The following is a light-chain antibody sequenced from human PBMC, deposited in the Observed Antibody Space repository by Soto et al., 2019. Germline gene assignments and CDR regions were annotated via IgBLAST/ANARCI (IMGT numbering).Light chain of an antibody. CDR3: QHRDNWSYI. Sequence: EIVLTQSPATLSLSPGERATLSCRASESVRHYVAWYQQKPAQAPRLLIYDASNRATGIPASFSGSGSWTDYTLTISSLEAEDFSVYYCQHRDNWSYIFGQGTKVEIK. V-gene: IGKV3-11*01. J-gene: IGKJ2*01. CDR1: ESVRHY. CDR2: DAS.